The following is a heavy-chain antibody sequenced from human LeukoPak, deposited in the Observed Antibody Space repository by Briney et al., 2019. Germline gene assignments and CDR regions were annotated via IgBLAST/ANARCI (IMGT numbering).Heavy chain of an antibody. V-gene: IGHV3-21*01. Sequence: GSLRLSCAASGFTFSSYSMNWVRQAPGKGLEWASSISSSSSYIYYADSVKVRFTISRDNAKNSLYLQMNGLRAEDTAVYYCARGPPSGCSSTSCYLNYWGQGTMVTVSS. CDR2: ISSSSSYI. CDR1: GFTFSSYS. CDR3: ARGPPSGCSSTSCYLNY. J-gene: IGHJ4*02. D-gene: IGHD2-2*01.